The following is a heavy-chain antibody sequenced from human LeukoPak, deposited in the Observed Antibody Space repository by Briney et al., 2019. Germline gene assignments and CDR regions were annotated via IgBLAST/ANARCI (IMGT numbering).Heavy chain of an antibody. CDR1: GGTFSSYA. CDR3: ARDGDGYSPAYYMDV. V-gene: IGHV1-69*06. J-gene: IGHJ6*03. Sequence: SVKVSCKASGGTFSSYAISWVRQAPGQGLEWMGGIIPIFGTANYAQKFQGRVTITADKSTSTVYIEMSSLRSEDTAVYYCARDGDGYSPAYYMDVWGKGTTVTISS. CDR2: IIPIFGTA. D-gene: IGHD5-24*01.